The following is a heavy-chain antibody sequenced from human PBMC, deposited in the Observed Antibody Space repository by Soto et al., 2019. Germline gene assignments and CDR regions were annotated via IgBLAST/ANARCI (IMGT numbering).Heavy chain of an antibody. CDR2: ISYDGSNK. V-gene: IGHV3-30*18. CDR3: AKDGPRYCSGGSCYLPDY. Sequence: GGSLRLSCAASGFTFSSYGMHWVRQAPGKGLEWVAVISYDGSNKYYADSVKGRFTISRDNSKNTLYLQMNSLRAEDTAVYYCAKDGPRYCSGGSCYLPDYWGQGTLVNVS. J-gene: IGHJ4*02. D-gene: IGHD2-15*01. CDR1: GFTFSSYG.